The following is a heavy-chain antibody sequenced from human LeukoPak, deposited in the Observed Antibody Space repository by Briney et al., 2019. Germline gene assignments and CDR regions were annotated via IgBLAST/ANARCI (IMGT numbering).Heavy chain of an antibody. D-gene: IGHD2-2*01. CDR2: IYHSGST. CDR3: ARDGPAYTSRWYDYYYGLDV. Sequence: SETLSLTCTVSGDSIGSYFWSWIWQSPGKGLEWIGHIYHSGSTNYNPSLKSRVSISVDTSKNQFSLKLTSVTSADTAVYYCARDGPAYTSRWYDYYYGLDVWGQGTTVTVSS. CDR1: GDSIGSYF. V-gene: IGHV4-59*01. J-gene: IGHJ6*02.